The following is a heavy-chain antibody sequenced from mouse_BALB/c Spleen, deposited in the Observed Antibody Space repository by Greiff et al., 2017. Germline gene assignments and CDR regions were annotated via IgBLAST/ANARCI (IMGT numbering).Heavy chain of an antibody. CDR3: ARSGRGYAMDY. Sequence: EVKVVESGGGLVKPGGSLKLSCAASGFTFSSYTMSWVRQTPEKRLEWVATISSGGGNTYYPDSVKGRFTISRDNAKNNLYLQMSSLRSEDTALYYCARSGRGYAMDYWGQGTSVTVSS. CDR1: GFTFSSYT. D-gene: IGHD3-3*01. CDR2: ISSGGGNT. J-gene: IGHJ4*01. V-gene: IGHV5-9*03.